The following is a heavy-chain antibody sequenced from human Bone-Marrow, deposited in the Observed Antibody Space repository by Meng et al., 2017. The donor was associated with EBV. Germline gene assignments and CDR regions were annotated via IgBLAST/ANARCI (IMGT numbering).Heavy chain of an antibody. J-gene: IGHJ4*02. CDR3: ALGLGVGGSHYYFDQ. CDR1: GYTFTNYA. Sequence: VELVQSGSDLKEPGVSVKVSCKTSGYTFTNYAMRWVRQAPGQGLEWMGWINTNTGDPSYAQGFTGRFVFSLDTSVSTAYLQISSLKAKDTAVYYCALGLGVGGSHYYFDQWGQGTLVTVSS. D-gene: IGHD6-19*01. CDR2: INTNTGDP. V-gene: IGHV7-4-1*02.